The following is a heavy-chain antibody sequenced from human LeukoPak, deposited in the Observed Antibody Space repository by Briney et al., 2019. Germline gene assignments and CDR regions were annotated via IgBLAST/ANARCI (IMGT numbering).Heavy chain of an antibody. J-gene: IGHJ4*02. CDR2: IYYSGST. CDR3: ARQDSVAGTGADYFDY. V-gene: IGHV4-39*07. CDR1: GGSISSSSYY. Sequence: PSETLSLTCTVSGGSISSSSYYWGWIRQPPGKGLEWIGSIYYSGSTYYNPSLKSRVTISVDTSKNQFSLKLSSVTAADTAVYYCARQDSVAGTGADYFDYWGQGTLVTVSS. D-gene: IGHD6-19*01.